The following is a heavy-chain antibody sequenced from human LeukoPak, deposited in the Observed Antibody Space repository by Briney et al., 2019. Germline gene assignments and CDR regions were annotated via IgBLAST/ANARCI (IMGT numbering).Heavy chain of an antibody. Sequence: GASVKVSCKASGYNFTDYYIHWVRQAPAQGLEWMGWINPKSGGTNYAQKFRGRVTMTRDTSISTAYMELSGLRSDDTAVYYCARDSGLGPTWHPFDHWGQGTPVTVSS. CDR2: INPKSGGT. V-gene: IGHV1-2*02. CDR3: ARDSGLGPTWHPFDH. D-gene: IGHD1-26*01. J-gene: IGHJ4*02. CDR1: GYNFTDYY.